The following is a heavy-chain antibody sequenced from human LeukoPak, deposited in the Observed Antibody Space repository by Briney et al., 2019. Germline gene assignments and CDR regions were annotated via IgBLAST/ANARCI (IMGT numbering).Heavy chain of an antibody. D-gene: IGHD6-13*01. CDR3: ARDFGYSRSEGYDY. V-gene: IGHV3-7*01. CDR1: GISFSTYW. J-gene: IGHJ4*02. Sequence: GGSLRLSCAASGISFSTYWMSWVRQAPGKGLEWVANIKQDGSEKYYVDSVKGRFTISRDNAKNSMFLQMNSLRAEDTAVYYCARDFGYSRSEGYDYWGQGTLVTVSS. CDR2: IKQDGSEK.